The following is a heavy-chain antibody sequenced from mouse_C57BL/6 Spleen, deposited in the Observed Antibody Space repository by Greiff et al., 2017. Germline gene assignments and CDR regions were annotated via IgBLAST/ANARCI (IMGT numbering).Heavy chain of an antibody. CDR3: ARYPAQAYYCAMDY. V-gene: IGHV1-82*01. D-gene: IGHD3-2*02. CDR1: GYAFSSSW. CDR2: IYPGDGDT. Sequence: VKLQESGPELVKPGASVKISCKASGYAFSSSWMNWVKQRPGKGLEWIGRIYPGDGDTNYNGKFKGKATLTADKSSSTAYMQLSSLTSEDSAVYFCARYPAQAYYCAMDYWGQGTSVTVSS. J-gene: IGHJ4*01.